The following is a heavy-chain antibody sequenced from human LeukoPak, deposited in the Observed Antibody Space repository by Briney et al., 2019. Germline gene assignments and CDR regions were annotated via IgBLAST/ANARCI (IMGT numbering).Heavy chain of an antibody. CDR3: ARSGEVVVIPTAGYYMDV. CDR2: ISSSGSTI. CDR1: GFTFSDYY. Sequence: PGGSLRLSCAASGFTFSDYYMSWIRQAPGKGLEWVSYISSSGSTIYYADSVKGRFTISRDNAKNSLYLQMNSLRAEDTAVYYCARSGEVVVIPTAGYYMDVWGKGTTVTVSS. V-gene: IGHV3-11*04. J-gene: IGHJ6*03. D-gene: IGHD3-22*01.